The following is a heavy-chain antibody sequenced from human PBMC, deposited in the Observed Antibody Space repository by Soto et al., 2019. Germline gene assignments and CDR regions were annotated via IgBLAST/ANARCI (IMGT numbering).Heavy chain of an antibody. CDR3: ARGGSVGRYYDFWSGYYTYDY. D-gene: IGHD3-3*01. J-gene: IGHJ4*02. CDR1: GGTFSSYA. Sequence: QVQLVQSGAEVKKPGSSVKVSCKASGGTFSSYAISWVRQAPGQGLEWMGGIIPIFGTANYAQKFQGRVTITADESTSTAYMELSSLRSEDTAVYYCARGGSVGRYYDFWSGYYTYDYCGQGTLVTVSS. CDR2: IIPIFGTA. V-gene: IGHV1-69*01.